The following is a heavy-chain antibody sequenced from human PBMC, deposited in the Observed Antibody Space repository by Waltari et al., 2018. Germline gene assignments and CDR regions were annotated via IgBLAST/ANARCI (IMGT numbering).Heavy chain of an antibody. CDR2: ISAYNGNT. D-gene: IGHD3-22*01. V-gene: IGHV1-18*01. CDR3: ARDRYYYDSSGYYSNPLGY. J-gene: IGHJ4*02. CDR1: GYSFTSYG. Sequence: QVQLVQSGAEVKKPGASVKVSCKASGYSFTSYGISWVRKAPGQGLEWMGWISAYNGNTNYAQKLQGRVTMTTDTSTSTAYMELRSLRSDDTAVYYCARDRYYYDSSGYYSNPLGYWGQGTLVTVSS.